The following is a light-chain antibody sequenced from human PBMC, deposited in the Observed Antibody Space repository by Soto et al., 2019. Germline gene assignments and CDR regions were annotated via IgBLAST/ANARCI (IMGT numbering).Light chain of an antibody. CDR3: AALDDSLSVWV. CDR1: SSNIGSTF. Sequence: QSVLTQPPSASGTPGQRVTISCSESSSNIGSTFLYWYQHLPGTAPKLLIYRNNQRPSGVPERFSASKSGASASLAISGLLSEDEADYYCAALDDSLSVWVFGGGTKLTVL. CDR2: RNN. V-gene: IGLV1-47*01. J-gene: IGLJ3*02.